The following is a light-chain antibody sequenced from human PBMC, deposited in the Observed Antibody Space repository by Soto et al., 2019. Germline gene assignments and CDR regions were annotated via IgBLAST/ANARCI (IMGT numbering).Light chain of an antibody. CDR3: QSYASSLSGYV. Sequence: QSVLTQPPSVSGDPGQRVTISCTGSSSNIGEGYDVHWYQQLLGTSPKLLIYGNSNRPSGVPDRFSVSKSGTSASLAITGLQAEDEADYYCQSYASSLSGYVFGTGTTLTVL. J-gene: IGLJ1*01. V-gene: IGLV1-40*01. CDR2: GNS. CDR1: SSNIGEGYD.